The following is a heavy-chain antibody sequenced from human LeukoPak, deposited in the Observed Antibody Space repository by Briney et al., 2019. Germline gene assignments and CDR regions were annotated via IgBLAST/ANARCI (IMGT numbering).Heavy chain of an antibody. CDR3: ARAGGYTRCDY. Sequence: SETLSLTCTVSGDSISSGNFYWHWIRQPAGKGLEWIGRIYTSGRTNFNPSLESRVTISTDRATNHFSLKLTSVSAADTAVYYCARAGGYTRCDYWGQGILVTVSS. J-gene: IGHJ4*02. CDR2: IYTSGRT. D-gene: IGHD6-13*01. V-gene: IGHV4-61*02. CDR1: GDSISSGNFY.